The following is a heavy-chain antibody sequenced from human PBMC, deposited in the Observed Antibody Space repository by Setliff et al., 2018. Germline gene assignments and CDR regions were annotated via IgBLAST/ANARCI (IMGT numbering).Heavy chain of an antibody. CDR2: TIPLFGTT. CDR1: GGTFTNYV. CDR3: AREGVDTRSSTDYRYYMDV. V-gene: IGHV1-69*05. Sequence: SVKVSCKASGGTFTNYVVSWVRQDPGQGLEWMGGTIPLFGTTDYAQKFHGRLTIITDESTSTASMELTSLTSDDTAVYYCAREGVDTRSSTDYRYYMDVWGKGTTVTVSS. J-gene: IGHJ6*03. D-gene: IGHD5-18*01.